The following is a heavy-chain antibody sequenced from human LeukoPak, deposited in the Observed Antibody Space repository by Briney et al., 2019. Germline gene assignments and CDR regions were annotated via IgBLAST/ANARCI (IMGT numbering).Heavy chain of an antibody. CDR1: GYTFTGYY. Sequence: GASVKVSCKASGYTFTGYYMHWVRQAPGQGLEWMGWINPNSGGTNYAQKFQGRVTMTRDTSISTAYMELSRLRSDDTAVYYCARNPDIVVVPAAPYYYYGMDVWGQGTTVTVSS. J-gene: IGHJ6*02. CDR3: ARNPDIVVVPAAPYYYYGMDV. V-gene: IGHV1-2*02. CDR2: INPNSGGT. D-gene: IGHD2-2*01.